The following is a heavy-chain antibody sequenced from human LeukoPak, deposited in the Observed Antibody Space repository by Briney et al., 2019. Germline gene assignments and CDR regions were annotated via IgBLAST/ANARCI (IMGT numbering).Heavy chain of an antibody. CDR2: TYYRSKWYN. V-gene: IGHV6-1*01. CDR3: ARATCSGGSCYSVIPFDY. CDR1: GDSVSSNSAA. Sequence: SQTLSLTCAISGDSVSSNSAAWNWIRQSPSRGLEWLGRTYYRSKWYNDYAVSVKSRITINPDISKNQFSLQLNSVTPEDTAAYYCARATCSGGSCYSVIPFDYWGQGTLVTVSS. J-gene: IGHJ4*02. D-gene: IGHD2-15*01.